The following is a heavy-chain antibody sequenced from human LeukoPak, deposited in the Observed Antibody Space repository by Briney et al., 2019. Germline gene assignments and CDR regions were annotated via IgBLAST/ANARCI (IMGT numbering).Heavy chain of an antibody. V-gene: IGHV4-30-4*01. D-gene: IGHD4-17*01. CDR1: GGSISGYY. CDR3: STVTRQIDY. CDR2: IYYSGST. J-gene: IGHJ4*02. Sequence: SETLSLTCTVSGGSISGYYWSWSRQPPGKGLEWIGYIYYSGSTYYNPSLKSRVTISVDTSKNQFSLKLSSVTAADTAVYYCSTVTRQIDYWGQGTLVTVSS.